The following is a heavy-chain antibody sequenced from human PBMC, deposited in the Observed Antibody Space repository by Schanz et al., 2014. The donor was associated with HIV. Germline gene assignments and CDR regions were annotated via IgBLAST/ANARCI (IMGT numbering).Heavy chain of an antibody. CDR3: AREKTTLNWFDP. J-gene: IGHJ5*02. V-gene: IGHV1-18*01. CDR2: ISTSNGNT. CDR1: GYIFTSNG. Sequence: QVQLVQSGAEVKKPGASVRVSCKTSGYIFTSNGISWVRQAPGQGLEWMGWISTSNGNTNYAQKFQGRVTMTTDTSTRKEERERRRRRSDEKEVYYCAREKTTLNWFDPWGQGTLVTVSS.